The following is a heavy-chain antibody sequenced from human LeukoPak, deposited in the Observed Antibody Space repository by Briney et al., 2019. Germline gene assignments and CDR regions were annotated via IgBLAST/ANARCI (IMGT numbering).Heavy chain of an antibody. Sequence: SETLSLTCTVSGGSISSSSYYWGWIRQPPGKGLEGIGSIYYSGSTYYNPSLNIRVTISVDTSKNQFSLKLSSVTAADTAVYYCARHLSGWPPRVTLPFDYWGQGTLVTVSS. CDR3: ARHLSGWPPRVTLPFDY. V-gene: IGHV4-39*01. D-gene: IGHD6-19*01. CDR2: IYYSGST. CDR1: GGSISSSSYY. J-gene: IGHJ4*02.